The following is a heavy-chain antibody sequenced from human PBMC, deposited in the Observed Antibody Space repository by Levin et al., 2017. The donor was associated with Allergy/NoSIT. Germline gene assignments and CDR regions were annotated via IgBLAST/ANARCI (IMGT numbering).Heavy chain of an antibody. CDR2: ITTRSSSL. V-gene: IGHV3-21*01. Sequence: KASETLSLTCAASGFTFNTYSMTWVRQAPGKGLEWVSSITTRSSSLYYADSVQGRFTISRDDAKKSLYLQMDSLRAEDTALYFCARGQWLATFDYWGQGSLVTVSS. CDR3: ARGQWLATFDY. CDR1: GFTFNTYS. D-gene: IGHD6-19*01. J-gene: IGHJ4*02.